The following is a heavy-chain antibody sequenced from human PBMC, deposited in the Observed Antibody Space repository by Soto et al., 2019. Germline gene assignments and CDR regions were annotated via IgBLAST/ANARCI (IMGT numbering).Heavy chain of an antibody. D-gene: IGHD2-2*01. V-gene: IGHV4-34*01. CDR1: WGYFRGYC. CDR2: INHSGST. Sequence: LETLSLTWAVFWGYFRGYCWSWIRKTPGKGLEWIGEINHSGSTNYNPSLKSRVTISVDTSKNQFSLKLSSVTAADTAVYYCARDCSSTSCAGRAFDIWGQGTMVTVSS. J-gene: IGHJ3*02. CDR3: ARDCSSTSCAGRAFDI.